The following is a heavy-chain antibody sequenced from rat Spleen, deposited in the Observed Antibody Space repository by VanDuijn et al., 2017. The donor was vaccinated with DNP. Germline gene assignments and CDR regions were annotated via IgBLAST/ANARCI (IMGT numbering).Heavy chain of an antibody. J-gene: IGHJ2*01. CDR3: TKHPVRYSSYSPYFDY. V-gene: IGHV5-25*01. D-gene: IGHD1-2*01. Sequence: EVQLVESGGGLVQPGRSMKLSCAASGFTFSNYDMARVRQAPTKGLEWVASIRYDGSSTYYRDSVKGRFTISRDNAKSTLYLQMDSLRSEDTATYYCTKHPVRYSSYSPYFDYWGQGVMVTVSS. CDR1: GFTFSNYD. CDR2: IRYDGSST.